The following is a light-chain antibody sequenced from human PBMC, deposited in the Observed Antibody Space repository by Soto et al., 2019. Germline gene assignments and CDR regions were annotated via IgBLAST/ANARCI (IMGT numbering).Light chain of an antibody. J-gene: IGLJ2*01. Sequence: QPVLTQPPSASGTPGQRVTISCSGSSSNIGSNTVNWYQQLPGTAPKLLIYSNNQRPSGVPDRFSVSKSGTSASLAISGLQSEEEADYYCAARDVSLNGHVVFGGGTKLTVL. CDR2: SNN. V-gene: IGLV1-44*01. CDR3: AARDVSLNGHVV. CDR1: SSNIGSNT.